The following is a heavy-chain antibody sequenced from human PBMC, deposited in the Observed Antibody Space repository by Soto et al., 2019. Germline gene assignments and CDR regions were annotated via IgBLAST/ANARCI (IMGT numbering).Heavy chain of an antibody. D-gene: IGHD4-17*01. CDR3: AIADYGDDDY. J-gene: IGHJ4*02. V-gene: IGHV1-18*01. CDR2: IKAYSGNT. CDR1: GYTFATST. Sequence: QLQLVQSGPEAKKPGASVKVSCKASGYTFATSTISWLRQAPGQGPVWMGWIKAYSGNTNYAQKLQGSLTMTTDTSTSTAYMELRSLTTDDTAIYYCAIADYGDDDYWGQGTLVTVSS.